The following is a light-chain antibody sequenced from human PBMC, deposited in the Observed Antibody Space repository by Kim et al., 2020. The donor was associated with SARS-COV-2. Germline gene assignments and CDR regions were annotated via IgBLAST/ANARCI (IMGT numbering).Light chain of an antibody. CDR3: QQYGSSPELT. CDR2: VTS. Sequence: EIVLTQSPGTLSLSPGERATLSCRASQNINSMNVAWYQQKPGQAPSLLIYVTSSRATGVPDRFSASGSGTDFTLTISRLEPEDFAVYYCQQYGSSPELTFGGGTKVDIK. CDR1: QNINSMN. V-gene: IGKV3-20*01. J-gene: IGKJ4*01.